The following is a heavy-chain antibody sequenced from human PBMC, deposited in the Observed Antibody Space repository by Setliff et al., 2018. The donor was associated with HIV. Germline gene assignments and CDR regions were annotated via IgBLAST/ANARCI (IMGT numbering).Heavy chain of an antibody. V-gene: IGHV4-34*01. J-gene: IGHJ4*02. CDR1: GGSFSGYN. CDR3: ARGYYDILTGYYSSGIWDY. D-gene: IGHD3-9*01. Sequence: TSETLSLTCAVYGGSFSGYNWSWIRQPPGKGLEWIGEINHSGSTNYNPSLKTRVTISVDTSKNQFSLKLSSVTAADTAVYFCARGYYDILTGYYSSGIWDYWGQGTLVTVSS. CDR2: INHSGST.